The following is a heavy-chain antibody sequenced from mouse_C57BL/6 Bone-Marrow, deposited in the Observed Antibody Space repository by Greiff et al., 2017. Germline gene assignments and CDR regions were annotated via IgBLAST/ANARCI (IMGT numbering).Heavy chain of an antibody. CDR1: GYTFTSYW. Sequence: VQLQQPGAELVKPGASVKLSCKASGYTFTSYWMHWVKQRPGRGLEWIGRIDPDGGGTKYNEKLKSKATLTGDKPSSTAYMQLSSLTSEDSAVYYCGRAPYYSNDEFAYWGQGTLVTVSA. CDR3: GRAPYYSNDEFAY. J-gene: IGHJ3*01. CDR2: IDPDGGGT. V-gene: IGHV1-72*01. D-gene: IGHD2-12*01.